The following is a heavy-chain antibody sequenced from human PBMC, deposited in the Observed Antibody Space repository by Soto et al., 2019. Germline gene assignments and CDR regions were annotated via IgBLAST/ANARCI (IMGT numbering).Heavy chain of an antibody. Sequence: QVQLVQSGAEVKKPGSSVKVSCKASGGTFSSYTISWVRQAPGQGLEWMGRIIPILGIANYAQKFQGRVTITEDKSTSTADMELSSLRSEDTAVYYCAREVTGAGGTYYYYYGMDVWGQGTTVTVSS. CDR2: IIPILGIA. CDR3: AREVTGAGGTYYYYYGMDV. CDR1: GGTFSSYT. J-gene: IGHJ6*02. D-gene: IGHD3-16*01. V-gene: IGHV1-69*08.